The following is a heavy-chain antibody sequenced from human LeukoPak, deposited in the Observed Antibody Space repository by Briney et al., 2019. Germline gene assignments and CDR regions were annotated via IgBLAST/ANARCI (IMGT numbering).Heavy chain of an antibody. Sequence: GGSLRLSCAASGFTYSSYGMHWVRQAPGKGLEWVAFIRYDGSNKYYADSVKGRFTISRDNSKNTLYLQMNSLRAEDTAVYYCAKDLYYGDYVFDYWGQGTLVTVSS. CDR3: AKDLYYGDYVFDY. V-gene: IGHV3-30*02. J-gene: IGHJ4*02. D-gene: IGHD4-17*01. CDR1: GFTYSSYG. CDR2: IRYDGSNK.